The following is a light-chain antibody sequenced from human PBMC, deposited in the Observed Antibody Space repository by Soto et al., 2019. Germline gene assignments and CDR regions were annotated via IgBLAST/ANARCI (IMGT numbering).Light chain of an antibody. Sequence: ETVMTQSPATLSVSPGERATLSCRASQSVSSNLAWYQQKRGQAPRILIYGESNRATGIPDRFSGSGSGTDLNLTISSLEPEDFAVYYCQKYGGSVQTCGQGTKVDIK. V-gene: IGKV3-20*01. CDR2: GES. CDR3: QKYGGSVQT. CDR1: QSVSSN. J-gene: IGKJ1*01.